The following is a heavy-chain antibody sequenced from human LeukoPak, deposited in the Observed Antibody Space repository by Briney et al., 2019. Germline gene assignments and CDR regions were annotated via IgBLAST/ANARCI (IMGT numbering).Heavy chain of an antibody. CDR3: ARTKNEKYYDILTGYSPLGY. Sequence: ASVKVSCKASGYTFTSYGISWVRQAPGQGLEWMGWISAYNGKTNYAQKLQGRVTMTTDTSTSTAYMELRSLRSDDTAVYYCARTKNEKYYDILTGYSPLGYWGQGTLVTVSS. V-gene: IGHV1-18*01. J-gene: IGHJ4*02. CDR2: ISAYNGKT. D-gene: IGHD3-9*01. CDR1: GYTFTSYG.